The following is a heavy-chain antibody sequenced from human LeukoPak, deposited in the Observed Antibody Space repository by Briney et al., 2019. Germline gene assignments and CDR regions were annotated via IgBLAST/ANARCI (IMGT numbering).Heavy chain of an antibody. D-gene: IGHD5-18*01. CDR1: GGSISSFN. Sequence: SETLSLTCTVSGGSISSFNWSWIRQPPRKGLGWIGYIYCSGSSNYNPSLKRRSTISVDTSKHQSSLKLSSVTAADTAVYYCARGYSYGFPYYFDYWGQGTLVTVSS. CDR3: ARGYSYGFPYYFDY. J-gene: IGHJ4*02. V-gene: IGHV4-59*01. CDR2: IYCSGSS.